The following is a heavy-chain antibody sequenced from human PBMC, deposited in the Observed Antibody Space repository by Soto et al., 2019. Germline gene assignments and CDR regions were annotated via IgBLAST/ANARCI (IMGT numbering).Heavy chain of an antibody. V-gene: IGHV3-30-3*01. CDR1: GFSFSHYA. J-gene: IGHJ2*01. CDR2: ISYDGDNR. D-gene: IGHD3-22*01. Sequence: QPHLVESGGGVVQPGRSLRLSCAAAGFSFSHYAMHCVRQPPGKGLEWVALISYDGDNRYFSESVRGRFTISKDNYKTTVHLQMNDLRLDDTATYYWVSPNPDSSNAFDLWCRGTPGTGSS. CDR3: VSPNPDSSNAFDL.